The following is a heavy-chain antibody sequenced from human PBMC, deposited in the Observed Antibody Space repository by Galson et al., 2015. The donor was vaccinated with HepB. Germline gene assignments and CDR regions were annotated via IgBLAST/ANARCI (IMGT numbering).Heavy chain of an antibody. Sequence: SLRLSCAASGFTFSSYGMHWVRQAPGKGLEWVAVISYDGSNKYYADSVKGRFTISRDNSKNTLYLQMNSLRAEDTAVYYCAKDLQTFSGSLFYAPDYWGQGTLVTVSS. J-gene: IGHJ4*02. CDR2: ISYDGSNK. CDR3: AKDLQTFSGSLFYAPDY. D-gene: IGHD3-10*01. CDR1: GFTFSSYG. V-gene: IGHV3-30*18.